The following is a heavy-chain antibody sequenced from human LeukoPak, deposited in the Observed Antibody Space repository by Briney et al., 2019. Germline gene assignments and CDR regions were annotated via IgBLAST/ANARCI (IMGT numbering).Heavy chain of an antibody. CDR3: ASAPYYYGSGSYYNFFDF. J-gene: IGHJ4*02. V-gene: IGHV3-53*01. CDR1: GFTFSSNY. D-gene: IGHD3-10*01. Sequence: GGSLRLSCAASGFTFSSNYMNWVRQAPGRGLEWVSVVYSGGSTFYGDSVKGRFTISRDNAKNSLYLQMNSLRAEDTAVYYCASAPYYYGSGSYYNFFDFWGQGTLVTVSS. CDR2: VYSGGST.